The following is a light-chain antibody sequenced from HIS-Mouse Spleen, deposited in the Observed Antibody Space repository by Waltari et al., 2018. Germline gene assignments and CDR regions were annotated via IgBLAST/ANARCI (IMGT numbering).Light chain of an antibody. J-gene: IGKJ2*01. V-gene: IGKV4-1*01. CDR1: QSVLYSSNNKNY. Sequence: DIVMTQAPDSPAWSLVERATINSNSRQSVLYSSNNKNYLAWYQQKPGQPPKLLIYWASTRESGVPDRFSGSGSGTDFTLTISSLQAEDVAVYYCQQYYSTPYTFGQGTKLEIK. CDR2: WAS. CDR3: QQYYSTPYT.